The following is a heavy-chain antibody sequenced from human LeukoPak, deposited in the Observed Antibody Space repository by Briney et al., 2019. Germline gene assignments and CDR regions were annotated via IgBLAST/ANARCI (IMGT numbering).Heavy chain of an antibody. CDR2: MNPNSGNT. CDR1: GYTFTSYD. D-gene: IGHD6-13*01. V-gene: IGHV1-8*01. J-gene: IGHJ4*02. CDR3: ASRRVGSSSPRSFDY. Sequence: ASGKVSCKASGYTFTSYDINWVRQATGQGLEWMGWMNPNSGNTGYAQKFQGRVTMTRNTSISTAYMELSSLRSEDTAVYYCASRRVGSSSPRSFDYWGQGTLVTVSS.